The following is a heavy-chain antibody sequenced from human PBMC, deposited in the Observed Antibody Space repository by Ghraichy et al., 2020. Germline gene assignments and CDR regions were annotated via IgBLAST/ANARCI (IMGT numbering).Heavy chain of an antibody. J-gene: IGHJ4*02. CDR1: GFSFSSYA. CDR3: ARDCSHYDSSGYFYRAAAEYFFDY. D-gene: IGHD3-22*01. CDR2: ISATDGST. Sequence: GGSLRLSCAASGFSFSSYAMSWVRQAPGKGLEWVSGISATDGSTYYADSVRGQFTISRHNSKNTVYLQMNSLRAEDTAVYYCARDCSHYDSSGYFYRAAAEYFFDYWGQGTLVTFSS. V-gene: IGHV3-23*01.